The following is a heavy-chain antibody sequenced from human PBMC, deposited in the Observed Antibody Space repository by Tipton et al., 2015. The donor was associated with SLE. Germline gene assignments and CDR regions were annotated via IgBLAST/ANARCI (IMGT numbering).Heavy chain of an antibody. CDR2: ISYDGSNK. CDR1: GFTFSSYA. D-gene: IGHD2-15*01. J-gene: IGHJ6*02. CDR3: ARDLVVVAGYGMDV. Sequence: SLRLSCAASGFTFSSYAMHWVRQAPGKGLEWVAVISYDGSNKYYADSVKGRFTISRDNSKNTLYLQMNSLRAEDTAVYYCARDLVVVAGYGMDVWGQGTTVTXSS. V-gene: IGHV3-30*04.